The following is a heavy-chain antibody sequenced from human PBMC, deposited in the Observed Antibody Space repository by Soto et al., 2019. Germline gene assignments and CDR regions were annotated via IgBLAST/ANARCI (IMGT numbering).Heavy chain of an antibody. Sequence: QVQLQESGPGLVKPSQTLSLTCTVSGGSITSGGYYWSWIRQHPGKGLEWTGYIYYSGFTYYTPSLKSRVIISVDSSKNQFSLKLSSVTAAATAVYYCARSVFPWGQGPLVTVSS. J-gene: IGHJ5*02. CDR3: ARSVFP. CDR2: IYYSGFT. V-gene: IGHV4-31*03. CDR1: GGSITSGGYY.